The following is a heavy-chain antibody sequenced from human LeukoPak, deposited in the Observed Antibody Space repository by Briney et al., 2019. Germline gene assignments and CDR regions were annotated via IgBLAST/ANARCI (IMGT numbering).Heavy chain of an antibody. CDR3: ARVPYYYGSGSYYNLKYWFDP. J-gene: IGHJ5*02. Sequence: SETLSLTCTVSGGSISSYYWSWIRQPPGKGLEWIGYIYYSGSTNYNPSLKSRVTISVDTSKNQFSLKLSSVTAVDTAVYYCARVPYYYGSGSYYNLKYWFDPWGQGTLVTVSS. CDR2: IYYSGST. V-gene: IGHV4-59*01. D-gene: IGHD3-10*01. CDR1: GGSISSYY.